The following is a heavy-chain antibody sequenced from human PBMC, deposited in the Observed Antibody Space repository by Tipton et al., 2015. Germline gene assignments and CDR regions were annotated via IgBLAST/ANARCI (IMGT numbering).Heavy chain of an antibody. CDR3: ARRLPYFEWSKVYYFDY. CDR2: IHPSDSET. J-gene: IGHJ4*02. CDR1: GYTFSNHW. Sequence: VQLVQSGAEVKKPGEYLKISCKVSGYTFSNHWIGWVRQMPGKGLEWVGIIHPSDSETKYSPSFEGLVTISADKSTSTAYLQWSSLKASDTAVYYCARRLPYFEWSKVYYFDYWGQGSPVTVSP. V-gene: IGHV5-51*01. D-gene: IGHD3-9*01.